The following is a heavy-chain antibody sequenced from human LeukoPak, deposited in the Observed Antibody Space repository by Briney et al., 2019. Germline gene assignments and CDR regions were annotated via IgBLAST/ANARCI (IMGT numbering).Heavy chain of an antibody. CDR3: AKGGGTTAYNWFDP. V-gene: IGHV3-21*01. Sequence: GGSLRLSCAASGFTFSSYSMNWVRQAPGKGLEWVSSISSSSSYIYYADSVKGRFTITRDNAKNSLYLQMNSLRAEDTAVYYCAKGGGTTAYNWFDPWGQGTLVTVSS. J-gene: IGHJ5*02. D-gene: IGHD1-1*01. CDR2: ISSSSSYI. CDR1: GFTFSSYS.